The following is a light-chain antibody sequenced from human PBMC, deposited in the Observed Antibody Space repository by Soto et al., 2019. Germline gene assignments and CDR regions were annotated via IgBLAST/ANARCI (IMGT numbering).Light chain of an antibody. CDR2: EDN. V-gene: IGLV6-57*02. Sequence: NFMLTQPHSVSESPGKTVTISCTGSSGSIASNYVQWYQQRPGSAPTTVIYEDNQRPSGVPDRFSGSIDSSSNSASLTISGLKTEDEADYYCQSYDSSNHGVFGGGTKPTVL. CDR3: QSYDSSNHGV. CDR1: SGSIASNY. J-gene: IGLJ3*02.